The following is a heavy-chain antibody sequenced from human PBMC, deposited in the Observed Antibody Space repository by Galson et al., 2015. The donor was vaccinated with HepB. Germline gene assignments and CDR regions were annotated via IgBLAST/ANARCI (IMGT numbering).Heavy chain of an antibody. CDR3: ARGVGADSMDV. J-gene: IGHJ6*02. Sequence: SLRLSCAASGFTVTSNYMSWVRQAPGKGLEWVSVMYSGGNTHYADSVKDRFTISRDNSKNALYLQMNSLRAEDTAVYYCARGVGADSMDVWGQGTTVTIPS. V-gene: IGHV3-66*01. D-gene: IGHD1-26*01. CDR2: MYSGGNT. CDR1: GFTVTSNY.